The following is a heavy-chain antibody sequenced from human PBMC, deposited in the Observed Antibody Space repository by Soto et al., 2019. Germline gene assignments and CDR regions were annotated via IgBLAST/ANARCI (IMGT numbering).Heavy chain of an antibody. Sequence: GASVKVSCKASGYTFTSHGITWVRQAPGQGLEWMGWISTYNGNTNYAQKFQGRVTMTADTSTSTAYMELRSLRSDDTALYYCARNSSGRYNWFDPWGQGTLVTVSS. CDR3: ARNSSGRYNWFDP. CDR2: ISTYNGNT. V-gene: IGHV1-18*01. CDR1: GYTFTSHG. J-gene: IGHJ5*02. D-gene: IGHD3-22*01.